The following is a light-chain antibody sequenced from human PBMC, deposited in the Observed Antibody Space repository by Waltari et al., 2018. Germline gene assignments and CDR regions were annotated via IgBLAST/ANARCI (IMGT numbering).Light chain of an antibody. V-gene: IGLV1-44*01. Sequence: QSVLAQPPSASGTPGQRRTISCSGSNSNIGSNTVPWYQQCPGTAPRHLIYSNNQRPSGVPDRFSASKSGSSAALAIYGLHSEDEADYYCSTWDDRLTGVVFGGGTKVTVL. J-gene: IGLJ2*01. CDR2: SNN. CDR3: STWDDRLTGVV. CDR1: NSNIGSNT.